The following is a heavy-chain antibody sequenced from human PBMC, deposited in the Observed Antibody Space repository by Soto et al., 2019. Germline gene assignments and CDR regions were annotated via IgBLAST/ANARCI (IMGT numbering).Heavy chain of an antibody. V-gene: IGHV3-48*03. Sequence: LRLSCSGSGFTFSSYEINWVRQAPGMGLEWVSYTDSTGSTTGYADSVRGRFTVSRDNAKNSLYLQMNSLRVEDTAVYYCAREKAHCGGDCYDYWGEGTLVTVSS. CDR2: TDSTGSTT. J-gene: IGHJ4*02. D-gene: IGHD2-21*02. CDR1: GFTFSSYE. CDR3: AREKAHCGGDCYDY.